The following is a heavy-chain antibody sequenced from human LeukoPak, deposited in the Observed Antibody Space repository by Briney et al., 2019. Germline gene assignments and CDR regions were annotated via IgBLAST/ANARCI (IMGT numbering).Heavy chain of an antibody. V-gene: IGHV3-48*03. Sequence: GGSLRLSCAASGFTFSSYEMNWVRQTPGKGLEWVSSISSSSSSIYYADSVKGRFTISRDNAKNSLYLQMNSLRAEDTAVYYCARDWPDYWGQGALVTVSS. CDR1: GFTFSSYE. CDR3: ARDWPDY. CDR2: ISSSSSSI. J-gene: IGHJ4*02.